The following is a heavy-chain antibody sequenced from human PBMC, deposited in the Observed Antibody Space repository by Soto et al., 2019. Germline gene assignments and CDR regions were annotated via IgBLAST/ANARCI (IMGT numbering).Heavy chain of an antibody. D-gene: IGHD3-10*01. CDR3: ARSRSGAVADSFDF. Sequence: AVGSLRLSCAASGFSFSRYAIHWVRQAPGKGLEWVAVISKDGSHKYYLESVKGRFTISRDNSKNILSLHMNSLTNEDTAVYYCARSRSGAVADSFDFWGQGTLVTVSS. CDR1: GFSFSRYA. J-gene: IGHJ4*02. CDR2: ISKDGSHK. V-gene: IGHV3-30*04.